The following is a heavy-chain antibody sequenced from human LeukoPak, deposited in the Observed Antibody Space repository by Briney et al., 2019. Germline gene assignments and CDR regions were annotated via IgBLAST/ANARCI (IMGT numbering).Heavy chain of an antibody. Sequence: ASVKVSCKASGYTVTGYYMHWVRQAPGQGLEWMGWINPNSGGTNYAQKFQGRVTMTRDTSISTAYMELSRLRSDDTAVYYCARDLPYCSSTSCYVSDYWGQGTLVSVSS. J-gene: IGHJ4*02. CDR3: ARDLPYCSSTSCYVSDY. D-gene: IGHD2-2*01. CDR2: INPNSGGT. V-gene: IGHV1-2*02. CDR1: GYTVTGYY.